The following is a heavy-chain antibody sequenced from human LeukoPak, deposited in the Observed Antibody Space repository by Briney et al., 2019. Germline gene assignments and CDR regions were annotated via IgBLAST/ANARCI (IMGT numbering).Heavy chain of an antibody. Sequence: SVKVSCKASRGTFSKYAISWVRQAPGQGLEWMGRIIPILNITHYAQKFQGRVTIAADKSTSTAYMELSSLRSEDTAVYYCAGDGDRAREIDYWGQGTLVTVSS. CDR3: AGDGDRAREIDY. J-gene: IGHJ4*02. D-gene: IGHD2-21*01. CDR2: IIPILNIT. V-gene: IGHV1-69*04. CDR1: RGTFSKYA.